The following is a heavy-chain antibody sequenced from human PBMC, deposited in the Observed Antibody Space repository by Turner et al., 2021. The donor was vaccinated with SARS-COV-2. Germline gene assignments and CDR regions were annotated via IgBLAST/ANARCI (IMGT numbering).Heavy chain of an antibody. J-gene: IGHJ3*02. CDR3: ARARWDYYDSSGYYPDAFDI. V-gene: IGHV3-73*01. CDR1: GFTFSGSA. Sequence: EVQLVESGGGLVQSGGSLILSCAASGFTFSGSAMHWVRQASGKGLEWVGRIRSKANSYATAYAESVKGRFTISRDDSKNTAYLQMNSLKTEDTAVYYCARARWDYYDSSGYYPDAFDIWGQGTMVTVSS. D-gene: IGHD3-22*01. CDR2: IRSKANSYAT.